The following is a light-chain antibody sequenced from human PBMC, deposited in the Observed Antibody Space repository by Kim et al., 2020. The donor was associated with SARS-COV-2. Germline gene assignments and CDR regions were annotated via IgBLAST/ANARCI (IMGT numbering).Light chain of an antibody. V-gene: IGLV8-61*01. J-gene: IGLJ3*02. CDR1: SGSVSTSYY. Sequence: GGTVTLTRGLSSGSVSTSYYPSWYQQTPGQAPRTLIYSTNTRSSGVPDRFSGSILGNKAALTITGAQADDESDYYCVLYMGSGISVFGGGTQLTVL. CDR2: STN. CDR3: VLYMGSGISV.